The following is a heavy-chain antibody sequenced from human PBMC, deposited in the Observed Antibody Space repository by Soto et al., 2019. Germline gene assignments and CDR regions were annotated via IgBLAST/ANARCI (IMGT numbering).Heavy chain of an antibody. Sequence: QVQLVESGGGVVQPGRSLRLSCAASGFTFSSYGMHWVRQAPGKGLEWVAVISYDGSNKYYADSVKGRFTISRDNSKNTLYLQMNSLRAEDTAVYYCAKDRDGYNHYFDYWGQGTLVTVSS. CDR3: AKDRDGYNHYFDY. CDR1: GFTFSSYG. J-gene: IGHJ4*02. D-gene: IGHD5-12*01. CDR2: ISYDGSNK. V-gene: IGHV3-30*18.